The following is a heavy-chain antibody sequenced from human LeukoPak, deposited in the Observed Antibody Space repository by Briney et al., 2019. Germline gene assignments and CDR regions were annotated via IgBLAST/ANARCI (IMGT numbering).Heavy chain of an antibody. CDR3: ARHNRFPYCFQH. CDR2: IYTSGST. Sequence: PSETLSLTCTVSGGSISSGSYYWSWIRQPAGKGLEWIGRIYTSGSTNYNPSLKSRVTISVDTSKNQFSLKLSSVTAADTAVYYCARHNRFPYCFQHWGQGTLVTVSS. D-gene: IGHD2-21*01. J-gene: IGHJ1*01. V-gene: IGHV4-61*02. CDR1: GGSISSGSYY.